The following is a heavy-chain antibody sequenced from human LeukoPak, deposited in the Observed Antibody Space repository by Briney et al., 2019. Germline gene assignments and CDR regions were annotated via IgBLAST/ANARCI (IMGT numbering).Heavy chain of an antibody. D-gene: IGHD6-13*01. Sequence: SETLSLTCTVSGGSISSYYWSWIRQTPGKGLEWIGYIYYSGSANYNPSLNSRVTMSVDTSKNQFSLNLNSVTAADTAVYYCARGYSSSWLGKFDYWGQGTLVTVSS. CDR2: IYYSGSA. V-gene: IGHV4-59*01. CDR3: ARGYSSSWLGKFDY. CDR1: GGSISSYY. J-gene: IGHJ4*02.